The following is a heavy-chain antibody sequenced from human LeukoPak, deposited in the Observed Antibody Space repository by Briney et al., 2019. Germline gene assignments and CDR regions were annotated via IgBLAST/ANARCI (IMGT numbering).Heavy chain of an antibody. J-gene: IGHJ3*02. Sequence: KPSETLSLTCTVSGGSISSHYWSWIRQPPGKGLEWIGYIYSSGSTNYNPSLKSRVTISVDTSKNQFSLKLSSVTAADTAVYYCARVVSRSSSWIDAFDIWGQGTTVTVSS. CDR3: ARVVSRSSSWIDAFDI. CDR2: IYSSGST. D-gene: IGHD6-13*01. CDR1: GGSISSHY. V-gene: IGHV4-59*11.